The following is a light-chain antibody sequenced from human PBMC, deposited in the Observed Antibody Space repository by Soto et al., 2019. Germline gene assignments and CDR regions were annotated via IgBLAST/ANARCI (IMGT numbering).Light chain of an antibody. V-gene: IGLV1-44*01. CDR2: YNN. J-gene: IGLJ1*01. CDR1: NSNIASNT. Sequence: QSLLTQPPSASETPGQTVSISCSGSNSNIASNTVNWYQHLPGTAPKLLIYYNNQRPSGVPDRFSGSKSGTSASLAISGLQSEDESDYYCAAWDDTLKRYVFGTGTKLTVL. CDR3: AAWDDTLKRYV.